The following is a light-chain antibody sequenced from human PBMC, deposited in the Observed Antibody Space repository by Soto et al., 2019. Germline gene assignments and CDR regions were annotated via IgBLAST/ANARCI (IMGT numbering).Light chain of an antibody. V-gene: IGKV3-20*01. CDR3: QQYGSSPFT. Sequence: EIVLTQSPGTLPLSPGERATLSCRASQSVSSSYLVWYQQKPGQAPRPLIYGASSRATGIPDRFSGSGSGTDLTLTISRLEAEDFAVYYWQQYGSSPFTFGQGTKLEIK. CDR1: QSVSSSY. J-gene: IGKJ2*01. CDR2: GAS.